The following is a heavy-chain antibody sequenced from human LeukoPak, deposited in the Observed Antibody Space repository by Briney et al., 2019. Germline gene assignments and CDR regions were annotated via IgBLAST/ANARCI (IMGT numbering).Heavy chain of an antibody. CDR1: GFTFSSYA. Sequence: GGSLRLSCAASGFTFSSYAMSWVRQAPGKGLEWVSGIGRSGGTTYYSDSVKGRFTVSRDNSKNTLYLQMNSLRAEDTAVYYCAKEGRYSSTWYDYFDYWGQGTPVTVSS. J-gene: IGHJ4*02. CDR3: AKEGRYSSTWYDYFDY. D-gene: IGHD6-13*01. CDR2: IGRSGGTT. V-gene: IGHV3-23*01.